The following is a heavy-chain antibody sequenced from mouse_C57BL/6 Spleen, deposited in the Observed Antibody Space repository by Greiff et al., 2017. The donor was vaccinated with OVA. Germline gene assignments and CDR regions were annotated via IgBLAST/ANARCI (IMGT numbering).Heavy chain of an antibody. Sequence: EVHLVESGGGLVKPGGSLKLSCAASGFTFSDYGMHWVRQAPEKGLEWVAYISSGSSTIYYADTVKGRFTISRDNAKNTLFLQMTSLRSEDTAMYYCARRYDGYYGYAMDYWGQGTSVTVSS. V-gene: IGHV5-17*01. CDR3: ARRYDGYYGYAMDY. CDR1: GFTFSDYG. CDR2: ISSGSSTI. D-gene: IGHD2-3*01. J-gene: IGHJ4*01.